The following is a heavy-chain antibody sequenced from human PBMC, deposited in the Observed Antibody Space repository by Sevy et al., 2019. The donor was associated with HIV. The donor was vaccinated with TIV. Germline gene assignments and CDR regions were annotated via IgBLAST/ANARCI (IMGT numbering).Heavy chain of an antibody. CDR1: GFTFNKYN. D-gene: IGHD3-10*01. CDR2: ISNGSNYI. V-gene: IGHV3-21*01. CDR3: AREGSGRY. Sequence: GGSRRLSCAASGFTFNKYNMIWVRQAPGKGLEWVSFISNGSNYIYYADSVRGRFTTSRDNAKNSLYLQMNTLRAEDTAVYYCAREGSGRYWGQGTLVTVSS. J-gene: IGHJ4*02.